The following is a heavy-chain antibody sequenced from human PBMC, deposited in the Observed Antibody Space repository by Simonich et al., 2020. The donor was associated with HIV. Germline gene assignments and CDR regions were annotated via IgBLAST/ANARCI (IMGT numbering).Heavy chain of an antibody. Sequence: QVQLQESGPGLVKPSETLSLTCGVSGYSIRNGYYWGWIRQPPGKGREWIGSIHHSGRNYYNPSLKSRVTISVDTSKNQFSLNLTSVTAADTAVYYCARADWESDLHWYFDLWGRGTLVTVSS. CDR2: IHHSGRN. D-gene: IGHD3-9*01. J-gene: IGHJ2*01. CDR3: ARADWESDLHWYFDL. V-gene: IGHV4-38-2*01. CDR1: GYSIRNGYY.